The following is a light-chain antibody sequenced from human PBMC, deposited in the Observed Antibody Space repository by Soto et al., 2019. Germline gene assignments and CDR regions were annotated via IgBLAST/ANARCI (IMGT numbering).Light chain of an antibody. Sequence: EIVMTQSPATLSVSPGERVTLSCRASQSISSNLAWYQQKPGQAPRLLMYGASTRATGIPARFSGSGSGTDFTLTISSLHSEDFAVYYCQQYDNWPGFGPGTKVDI. CDR1: QSISSN. V-gene: IGKV3-15*01. J-gene: IGKJ3*01. CDR2: GAS. CDR3: QQYDNWPG.